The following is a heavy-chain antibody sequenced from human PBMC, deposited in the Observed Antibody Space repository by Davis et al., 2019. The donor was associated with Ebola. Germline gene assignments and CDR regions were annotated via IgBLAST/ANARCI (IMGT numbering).Heavy chain of an antibody. V-gene: IGHV4-39*01. Sequence: LRLSCTVSGGSISSSSYYWGWIRQPPGKGLEWIGSIYYSGSTYYNPSLKSRVTISVDTSKNQFPLKLSSVTAADTAVYYCAVFRWLQIDYWGQGTLVTVSS. CDR1: GGSISSSSYY. J-gene: IGHJ4*02. D-gene: IGHD5-24*01. CDR3: AVFRWLQIDY. CDR2: IYYSGST.